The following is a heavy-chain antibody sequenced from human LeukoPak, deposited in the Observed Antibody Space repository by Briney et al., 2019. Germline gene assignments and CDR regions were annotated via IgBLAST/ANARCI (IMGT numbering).Heavy chain of an antibody. J-gene: IGHJ4*02. CDR1: GGSFSGYY. CDR3: ARHLPYYFDY. CDR2: INHSGST. Sequence: PSETLSLTCAVYGGSFSGYYWSWIRQPPGKGLEWIGEINHSGSTNYNPSLKSRVTISVDTSKNQFSLKLSSVTAADTAVYYCARHLPYYFDYWGQGTLVTVSS. V-gene: IGHV4-34*01.